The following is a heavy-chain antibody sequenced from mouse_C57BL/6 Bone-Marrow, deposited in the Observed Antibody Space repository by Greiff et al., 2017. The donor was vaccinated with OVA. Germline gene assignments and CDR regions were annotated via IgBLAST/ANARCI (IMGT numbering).Heavy chain of an antibody. CDR3: APGTLEDY. D-gene: IGHD4-1*01. J-gene: IGHJ2*01. Sequence: QVQLQQPGAELVRPGTSVKLSCKASGYTFTSYWMHWVKQRPGQGLEWIGVIDPSDSYTNYNQKFKGKATLTVDTSSSTAYMQLSSLTSEDSAVYYCAPGTLEDYWGQGTTLTVSS. V-gene: IGHV1-59*01. CDR2: IDPSDSYT. CDR1: GYTFTSYW.